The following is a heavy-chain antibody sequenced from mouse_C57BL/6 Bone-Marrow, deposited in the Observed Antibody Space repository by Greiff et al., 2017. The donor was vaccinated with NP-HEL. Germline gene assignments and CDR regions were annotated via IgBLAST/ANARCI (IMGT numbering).Heavy chain of an antibody. CDR3: ARSAGSSPCAMDY. V-gene: IGHV1-81*01. CDR2: IYPRSGNT. Sequence: QVQLQQSGAELARPGASVKLSCKASGYTFTSYGISWVKQRTGQGLEWIGEIYPRSGNTYYNEKFKGQATLTADKSSSTAYMELRSLTSEDSAVYFCARSAGSSPCAMDYWGQGTSVTVSS. CDR1: GYTFTSYG. D-gene: IGHD1-1*01. J-gene: IGHJ4*01.